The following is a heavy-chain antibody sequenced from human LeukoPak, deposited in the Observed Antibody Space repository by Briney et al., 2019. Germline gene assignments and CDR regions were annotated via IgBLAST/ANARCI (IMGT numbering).Heavy chain of an antibody. V-gene: IGHV2-5*02. CDR2: IYWDDDK. D-gene: IGHD1-14*01. Sequence: SGPTLVKPTQTLTLTCSFSGFSLSASGVGVGWIRQPPGKALEWLALIYWDDDKRYRSSLKSRLTITKDTSKNQVVLTMTNMDPVDTATYYCAHGQPVWAFDYWGRGTLVTVSS. CDR1: GFSLSASGVG. J-gene: IGHJ4*02. CDR3: AHGQPVWAFDY.